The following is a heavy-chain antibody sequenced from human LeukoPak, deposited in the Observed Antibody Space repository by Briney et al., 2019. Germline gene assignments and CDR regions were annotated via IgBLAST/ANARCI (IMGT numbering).Heavy chain of an antibody. CDR2: TTPGESDT. Sequence: GESLNTSRKVAGSRFTTYCIGWVRQMAGECMEWMGLTTPGESDTRYSRSFKGQVTISADKSISTAYLRWSSLKASDTALYYCARSHSSSWAIFDYWGQGTLVTVSS. CDR3: ARSHSSSWAIFDY. D-gene: IGHD6-13*01. CDR1: GSRFTTYC. J-gene: IGHJ4*02. V-gene: IGHV5-51*01.